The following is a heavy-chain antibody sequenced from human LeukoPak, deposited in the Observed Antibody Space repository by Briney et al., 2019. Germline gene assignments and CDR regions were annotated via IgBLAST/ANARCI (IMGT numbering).Heavy chain of an antibody. CDR1: GGSISSSNW. Sequence: PSETLSLTCAVSGGSISSSNWWSWVRQPPGKGLEWIGEIYHSGSTYYTPSLKSRVTMSVDRSKNQFSLNVTSLTAADTALYYCARTVRDVRKVQFDFWGQGTLVTVSS. CDR3: ARTVRDVRKVQFDF. D-gene: IGHD1-1*01. V-gene: IGHV4-4*02. J-gene: IGHJ5*01. CDR2: IYHSGST.